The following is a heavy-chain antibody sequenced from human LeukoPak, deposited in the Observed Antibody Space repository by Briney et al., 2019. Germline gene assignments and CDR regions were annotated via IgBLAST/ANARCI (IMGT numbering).Heavy chain of an antibody. D-gene: IGHD5-24*01. CDR3: AKDIGRWLQVSTYMDV. V-gene: IGHV3-9*03. CDR2: ISGNSGSL. CDR1: GFTFGGYA. J-gene: IGHJ6*03. Sequence: GGSLRLSCAASGFTFGGYAMRWVRQAPGEGLEWVSGISGNSGSLGYADSVKGRFTISRDNSATPLSLQMNSLRAEDMALYHCAKDIGRWLQVSTYMDVWGKGTTVTVSS.